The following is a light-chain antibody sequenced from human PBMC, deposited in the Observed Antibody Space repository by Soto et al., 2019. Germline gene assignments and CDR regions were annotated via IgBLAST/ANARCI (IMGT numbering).Light chain of an antibody. CDR2: LAS. Sequence: EIVLTQSPGTLSLSPWQRATLSCRASQSISTSYLAWYQQKPGQAPRLLIYLASSRATGIPDRCSGSGSGTDFTITSSRHEHEDSAVYYCQHYGSSSTFGQGTRLEIK. V-gene: IGKV3-20*01. CDR1: QSISTSY. J-gene: IGKJ5*01. CDR3: QHYGSSST.